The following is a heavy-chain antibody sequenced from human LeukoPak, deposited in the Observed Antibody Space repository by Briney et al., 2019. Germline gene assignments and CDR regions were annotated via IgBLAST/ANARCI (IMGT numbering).Heavy chain of an antibody. D-gene: IGHD3-10*01. CDR3: AKTYGSGSCNLDY. CDR1: GFTFSSYA. V-gene: IGHV3-23*01. CDR2: ISGSGGST. Sequence: GGFLRLSCAASGFTFSSYAMSWVRQAPGKGLEWVSAISGSGGSTYYADSVKGRFTISRDNSKNTLYLQMNSLRAEDTAVYYCAKTYGSGSCNLDYWGQGTLVTVSS. J-gene: IGHJ4*02.